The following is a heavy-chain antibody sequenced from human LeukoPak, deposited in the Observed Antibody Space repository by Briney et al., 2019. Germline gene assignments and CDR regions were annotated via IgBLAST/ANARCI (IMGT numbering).Heavy chain of an antibody. CDR1: GITFSTYT. V-gene: IGHV3-21*01. CDR2: ITSTSNYI. Sequence: GGSLRVSCAASGITFSTYTMNWVRQAPGKGLEWVSSITSTSNYIYYADSVKGRFAISRDNAKNSLYLQMNSLRAEDTAVYYCARENYYYYYMDVWGKGTTVTVSS. CDR3: ARENYYYYYMDV. J-gene: IGHJ6*03.